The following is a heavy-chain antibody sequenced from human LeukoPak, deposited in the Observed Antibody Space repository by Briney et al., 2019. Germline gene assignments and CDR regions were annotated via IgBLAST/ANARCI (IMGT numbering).Heavy chain of an antibody. Sequence: GESLKISCKGSGYSFSNYWIGWVRQMPGKGLEWMGIIYPGDSDTRHSPSFQGQVTISVDKSISTAYLQWSSLKASDTAMYYCARRFCSSTTCSRNWFDPWGQGTLVTVSS. V-gene: IGHV5-51*01. CDR3: ARRFCSSTTCSRNWFDP. D-gene: IGHD2-2*01. CDR1: GYSFSNYW. CDR2: IYPGDSDT. J-gene: IGHJ5*02.